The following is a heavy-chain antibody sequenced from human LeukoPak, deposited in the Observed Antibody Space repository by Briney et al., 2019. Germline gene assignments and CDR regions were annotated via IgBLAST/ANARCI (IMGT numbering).Heavy chain of an antibody. D-gene: IGHD1-26*01. CDR3: ASYSGSYYSTDY. V-gene: IGHV3-48*04. CDR2: ISGSSSTI. Sequence: PGGFLRLSCAASGFTFSSYAMNWVRQAPGKGLECVSYISGSSSTIYYADSVKGRFTISRDNAKNSLYLQMNSLRAEDTAVYYCASYSGSYYSTDYWGQGTLVTVSS. CDR1: GFTFSSYA. J-gene: IGHJ4*02.